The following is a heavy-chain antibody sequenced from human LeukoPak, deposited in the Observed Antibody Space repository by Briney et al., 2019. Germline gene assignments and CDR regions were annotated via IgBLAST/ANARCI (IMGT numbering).Heavy chain of an antibody. CDR3: ARGFALDF. Sequence: PSQTLSLTCDISGDTVSSNSAAWNWIRQSPLRGLEWLGRTYYRSKWYYDYAVSVKSRITISPDTSKNQFSLQLNSVTADDTAVYYCARGFALDFWGQGTMVTVSS. J-gene: IGHJ3*01. CDR2: TYYRSKWYY. V-gene: IGHV6-1*01. CDR1: GDTVSSNSAA.